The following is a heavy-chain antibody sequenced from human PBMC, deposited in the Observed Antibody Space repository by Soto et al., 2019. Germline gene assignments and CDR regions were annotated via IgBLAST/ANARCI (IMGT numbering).Heavy chain of an antibody. CDR1: GYTFTGYY. CDR3: ARDHVEYSVSSGIIAVAGKTHYYYYGMDV. Sequence: ASVKVSCKASGYTFTGYYMHWVRQAPGQGLEWMGWINPNSGGTNYAQKFQGWVTMIRDTSISTAYMELSRLRSDDTAVYYCARDHVEYSVSSGIIAVAGKTHYYYYGMDVWGQGTTVTVSS. J-gene: IGHJ6*02. CDR2: INPNSGGT. V-gene: IGHV1-2*04. D-gene: IGHD6-19*01.